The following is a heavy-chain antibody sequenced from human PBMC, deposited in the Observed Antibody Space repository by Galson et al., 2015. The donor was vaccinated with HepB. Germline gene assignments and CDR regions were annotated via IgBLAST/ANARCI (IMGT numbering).Heavy chain of an antibody. CDR2: INPNIGGT. CDR1: GYTFTGYS. CDR3: ARDLLPGRPGSNYAFDI. J-gene: IGHJ3*02. D-gene: IGHD4-23*01. V-gene: IGHV1-2*04. Sequence: SVKVSCKASGYTFTGYSMHWVRQAPGQGLEWMGWINPNIGGTNYAQKFQGWVTMTRDTSISTAYMELSRLRSDDTAVYYCARDLLPGRPGSNYAFDIWGQGTMVTVSS.